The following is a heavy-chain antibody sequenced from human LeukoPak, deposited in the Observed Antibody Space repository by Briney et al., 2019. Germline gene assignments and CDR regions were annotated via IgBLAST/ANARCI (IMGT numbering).Heavy chain of an antibody. CDR1: GYTLTELS. V-gene: IGHV1-24*01. CDR2: FDPEDGET. D-gene: IGHD3-10*01. Sequence: RSSVKVSCKVSGYTLTELSMHWVRQAPGKGLEWMGGFDPEDGETIYAQKFQSRVTMTEDTSTDTAYMGLSSLRSEDTAVYYCATVELMVRGAPTSHYGMDVWGQGTTVTVSS. CDR3: ATVELMVRGAPTSHYGMDV. J-gene: IGHJ6*02.